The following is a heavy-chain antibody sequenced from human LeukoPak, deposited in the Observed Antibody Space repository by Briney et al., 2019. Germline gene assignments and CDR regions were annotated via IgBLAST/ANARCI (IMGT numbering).Heavy chain of an antibody. Sequence: PSETLSLTCAVYGGSFSGYYWSWIRQPPGKGLEWIGEINHSGSTNYNPSLKSRVTISVDTSKNQFSLKLSSVTAADTAVYYCARHGRGYSGYDYYYYMDVWGKGTTVTISS. D-gene: IGHD5-12*01. CDR1: GGSFSGYY. CDR3: ARHGRGYSGYDYYYYMDV. CDR2: INHSGST. J-gene: IGHJ6*03. V-gene: IGHV4-34*01.